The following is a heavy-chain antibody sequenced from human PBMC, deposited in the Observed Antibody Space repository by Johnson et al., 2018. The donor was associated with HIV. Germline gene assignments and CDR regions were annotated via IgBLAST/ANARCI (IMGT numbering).Heavy chain of an antibody. CDR2: ISYDGSDK. J-gene: IGHJ3*02. Sequence: QVQLVESGGGVVQPGRSLRLSCAASGFTFSSYAMHWVRQAPGKGLEWVAVISYDGSDKKYVDSVKGRFTISRDNSKNTVYLQMNSLRDEDTSVYYCTIWRWGWAGQEALDIWGPGTMVTVSS. CDR3: TIWRWGWAGQEALDI. CDR1: GFTFSSYA. V-gene: IGHV3-30*04. D-gene: IGHD5-24*01.